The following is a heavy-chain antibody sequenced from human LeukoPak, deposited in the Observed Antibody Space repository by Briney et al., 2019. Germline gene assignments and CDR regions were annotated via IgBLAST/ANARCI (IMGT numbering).Heavy chain of an antibody. CDR2: IHFSERT. J-gene: IGHJ4*02. V-gene: IGHV4-59*01. CDR1: DGSINGYY. Sequence: PSETLSLTCTVSDGSINGYYWSWIRQSPGMGLEWIGHIHFSERTNYNPSLKSRLTMSVDTSKHQFSLNMNSVTPADTAFYYCARVQPSSSWYYFDYWGQGTLVTVSS. D-gene: IGHD6-13*01. CDR3: ARVQPSSSWYYFDY.